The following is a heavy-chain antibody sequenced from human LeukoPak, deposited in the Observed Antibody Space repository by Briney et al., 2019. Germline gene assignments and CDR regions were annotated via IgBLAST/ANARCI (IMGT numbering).Heavy chain of an antibody. V-gene: IGHV3-21*04. CDR3: ARLVGGALDV. CDR2: ISSSSSYI. CDR1: GFTFSSYS. D-gene: IGHD1-26*01. J-gene: IGHJ6*02. Sequence: GGSLRLSCAASGFTFSSYSMNWVRQAPGKGLEWVSSISSSSSYIYYADSVKGRFTISRDNAKNSLYLQMSSLKASDTAMYYCARLVGGALDVWGQGTTVTVSS.